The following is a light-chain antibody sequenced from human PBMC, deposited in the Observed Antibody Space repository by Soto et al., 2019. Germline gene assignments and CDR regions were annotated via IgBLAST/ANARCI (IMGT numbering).Light chain of an antibody. CDR3: AAWDDSLNGYV. J-gene: IGLJ1*01. CDR1: NSNIGSYT. Sequence: QAVVTQPPSVSGTPGQRVTISCSGSNSNIGSYTVNWYQQLPGTAPKLLIYTDNQRPSGVPDRFSGSRSDTSASLAISGLQSEDEADYYCAAWDDSLNGYVFGIGTKVTVL. CDR2: TDN. V-gene: IGLV1-44*01.